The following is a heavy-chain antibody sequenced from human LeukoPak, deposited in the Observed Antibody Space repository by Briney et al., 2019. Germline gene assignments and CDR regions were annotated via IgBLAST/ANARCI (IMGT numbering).Heavy chain of an antibody. J-gene: IGHJ5*02. CDR1: GDSVSSNSAA. CDR3: ARDYGAAAGTIYWFDP. CDR2: TYYRSKWYN. Sequence: SQTLSLTCAISGDSVSSNSAAWNWIRQSPSRGLEWLGRTYYRSKWYNDYAVSVKSRITINPDTSKNQFSLQLNSVTPEDTAVYYCARDYGAAAGTIYWFDPWGQGTLVTVSS. V-gene: IGHV6-1*01. D-gene: IGHD6-13*01.